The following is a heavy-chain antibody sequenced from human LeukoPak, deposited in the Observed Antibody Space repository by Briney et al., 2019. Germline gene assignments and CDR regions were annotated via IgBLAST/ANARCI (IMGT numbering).Heavy chain of an antibody. CDR3: ASGSYCSSTSCYDTRSSGVDY. D-gene: IGHD2-2*01. CDR1: GFTFSSYS. J-gene: IGHJ4*02. Sequence: GGSLRLSCAVSGFTFSSYSMNWVRQAPGKGLEWVSSISSSSSYIYYADSVKGRFTISRDNAKNSLYLQMNSLRAEDTAVYYCASGSYCSSTSCYDTRSSGVDYWGQGTLVTVSS. CDR2: ISSSSSYI. V-gene: IGHV3-21*01.